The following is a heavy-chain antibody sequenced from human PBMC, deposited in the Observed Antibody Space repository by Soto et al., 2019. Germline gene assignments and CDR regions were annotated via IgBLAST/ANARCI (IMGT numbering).Heavy chain of an antibody. CDR3: ARAAIVVAGTRYFLH. CDR1: GYTFTSYG. D-gene: IGHD6-19*01. V-gene: IGHV1-18*01. J-gene: IGHJ1*01. Sequence: QVQLVQSGAEVKKPGASVKVSCKASGYTFTSYGISWVRQAPGQGLEWMGWIGVYNGNTNYAQKFQDRVTMTTDTSTSTAYMELRSLRSDDTAVYYCARAAIVVAGTRYFLHWGRGTLVTVSS. CDR2: IGVYNGNT.